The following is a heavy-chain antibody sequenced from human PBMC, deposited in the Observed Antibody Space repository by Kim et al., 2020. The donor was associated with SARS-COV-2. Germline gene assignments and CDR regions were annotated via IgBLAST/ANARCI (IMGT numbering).Heavy chain of an antibody. CDR2: IYYSGST. Sequence: SETLSLTCTVSGGSISSYYWSWIRQPPGKGLEWIGYIYYSGSTNYNPSLKSRVTISVDTSKNQFSLKLSSVTAADTAVYYCARVYCSSTSCYGGWFDPWGQGTLVTVSS. J-gene: IGHJ5*02. V-gene: IGHV4-59*01. CDR3: ARVYCSSTSCYGGWFDP. CDR1: GGSISSYY. D-gene: IGHD2-2*01.